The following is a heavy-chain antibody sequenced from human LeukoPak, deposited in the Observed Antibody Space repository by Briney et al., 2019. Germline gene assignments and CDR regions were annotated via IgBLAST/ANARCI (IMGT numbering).Heavy chain of an antibody. CDR2: ISGSGGST. J-gene: IGHJ3*02. Sequence: GGSLRLSCAASGFTFSSYGMSWVRQAPGKGLEWVSAISGSGGSTYYADSVKGRFTISRDNSKNTLYLQMNSLRAEDTAVYYCATRAYVYRQGFDAFDIWGQGTMVTVSS. V-gene: IGHV3-23*01. CDR1: GFTFSSYG. D-gene: IGHD3-16*01. CDR3: ATRAYVYRQGFDAFDI.